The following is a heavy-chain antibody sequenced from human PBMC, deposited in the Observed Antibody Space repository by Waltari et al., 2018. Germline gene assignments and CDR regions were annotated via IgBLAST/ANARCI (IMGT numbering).Heavy chain of an antibody. Sequence: QVQLVQSGAEVKKPGASVKVSCKASGYTFTSYGISWVRQAPGQGLEWMGWISAYNGNTNYAQKHQGRVTMTTDTSTSTAYMELRSLRSDYTAVYYCARDFGTMIVVFDAFDIWGQGTMVTVSS. D-gene: IGHD3-22*01. CDR1: GYTFTSYG. CDR2: ISAYNGNT. V-gene: IGHV1-18*04. CDR3: ARDFGTMIVVFDAFDI. J-gene: IGHJ3*02.